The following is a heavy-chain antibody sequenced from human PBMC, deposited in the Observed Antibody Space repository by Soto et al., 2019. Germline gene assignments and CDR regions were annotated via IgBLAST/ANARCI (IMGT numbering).Heavy chain of an antibody. CDR1: GGSISSGGYS. D-gene: IGHD4-17*01. J-gene: IGHJ4*02. CDR2: IYHSGST. Sequence: PSETLSLTCAVSGGSISSGGYSWSWIRQPPGKGLEWIGYIYHSGSTYYNPSLKSRVTISVDRSKNQFSLKLSSVTAADTAVYYCAREGSRGDYDYWGQGTLVTV. CDR3: AREGSRGDYDY. V-gene: IGHV4-30-2*01.